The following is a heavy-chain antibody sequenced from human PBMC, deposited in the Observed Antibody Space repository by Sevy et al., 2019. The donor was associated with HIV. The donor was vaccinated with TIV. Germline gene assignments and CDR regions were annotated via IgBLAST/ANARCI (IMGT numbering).Heavy chain of an antibody. CDR2: TYYRSKWYN. CDR1: GDSVSSNSAA. V-gene: IGHV6-1*01. CDR3: ARVRVEAEGFFFDY. J-gene: IGHJ4*02. D-gene: IGHD2-15*01. Sequence: KQSQTLSLTCAISGDSVSSNSAAWNWIRQSPSRGLEWLGRTYYRSKWYNDYAVSVKSRITVSPDTSKNHFSLQLNFVTPEDTAVYYCARVRVEAEGFFFDYWGQGTLVTVSS.